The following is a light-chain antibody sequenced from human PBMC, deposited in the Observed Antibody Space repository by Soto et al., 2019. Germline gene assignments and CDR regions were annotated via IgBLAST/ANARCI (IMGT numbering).Light chain of an antibody. CDR3: LSKTSSISYV. J-gene: IGLJ1*01. Sequence: SVLTQPSSLSGSPGQSITISCTGTTSDVGGYNYVSWYQQHPGKVPKLLIHEVSNRPSGVSNRFSGSKSGNTASLTISGLQAEDEADYYCLSKTSSISYVFGTGTKVTVL. CDR2: EVS. CDR1: TSDVGGYNY. V-gene: IGLV2-14*01.